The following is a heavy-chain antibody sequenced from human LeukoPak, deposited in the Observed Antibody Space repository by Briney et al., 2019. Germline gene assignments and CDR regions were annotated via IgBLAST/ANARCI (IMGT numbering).Heavy chain of an antibody. Sequence: GGSLRLSCAASGFTFSSYAMSWVRQAPGKGLEWVSAISGSGGSTYYADSVKGRFTISRDNSKNTLYLQMNSLRAEDTAVYYCAKDSFYAYYYYMDVWGKGTTVTVSS. CDR3: AKDSFYAYYYYMDV. CDR1: GFTFSSYA. V-gene: IGHV3-23*01. J-gene: IGHJ6*03. D-gene: IGHD3-16*01. CDR2: ISGSGGST.